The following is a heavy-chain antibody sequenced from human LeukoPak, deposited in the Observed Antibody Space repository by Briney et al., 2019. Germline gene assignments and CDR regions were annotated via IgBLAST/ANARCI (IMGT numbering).Heavy chain of an antibody. D-gene: IGHD6-13*01. Sequence: GGSLRLSCAASGFTFSYFWMYWVRQAPGKGLVWVSRINSDGSTTNYADSVKGRFTISRDNAKNTQYLQKNSLRAEDTAVYYCAGEAFFGSSWYTFDYWGQGTLVTVSS. CDR2: INSDGSTT. CDR3: AGEAFFGSSWYTFDY. CDR1: GFTFSYFW. J-gene: IGHJ4*02. V-gene: IGHV3-74*01.